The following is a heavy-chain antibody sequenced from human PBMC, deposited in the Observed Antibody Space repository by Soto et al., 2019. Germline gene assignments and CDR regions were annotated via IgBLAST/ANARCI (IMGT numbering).Heavy chain of an antibody. CDR2: IIPIFGTA. V-gene: IGHV1-69*13. Sequence: GASVKVSCKASGGTFSSYAISWVRQAPGQGLEWMGGIIPIFGTANYARKFQGRVTITADESTSTAYMELSSLRSEDTAVYYCARDWSSQYCSSTSCYHGPYYYYGMDVWGQGTTVTVSS. CDR3: ARDWSSQYCSSTSCYHGPYYYYGMDV. J-gene: IGHJ6*02. D-gene: IGHD2-2*01. CDR1: GGTFSSYA.